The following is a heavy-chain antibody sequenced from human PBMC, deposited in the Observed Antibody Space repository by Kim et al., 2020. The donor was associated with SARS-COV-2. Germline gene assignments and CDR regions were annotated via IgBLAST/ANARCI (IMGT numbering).Heavy chain of an antibody. V-gene: IGHV3-49*03. J-gene: IGHJ5*02. CDR3: TRDLSSWQADWFDP. CDR1: GFTFGDYA. Sequence: GGSLRLSCTASGFTFGDYAMSWFRQAPGKGLEWVGFIRSKAYGGTTEYAASVKGRFTISRDDSKSIAYLQMNSLKTEDTAVYYCTRDLSSWQADWFDPWGQGTLVTVSS. D-gene: IGHD6-13*01. CDR2: IRSKAYGGTT.